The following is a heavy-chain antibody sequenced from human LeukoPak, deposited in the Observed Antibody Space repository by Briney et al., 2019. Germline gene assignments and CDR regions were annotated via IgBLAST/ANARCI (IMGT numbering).Heavy chain of an antibody. CDR1: GGSISSSSYY. CDR3: ARRQSGRWFVDY. J-gene: IGHJ4*02. D-gene: IGHD4-23*01. Sequence: SETLSLTCTVSGGSISSSSYYWGWIRQPPGKGLEWIGSIYYSGSTYYNPSLKSRVTISVDTSKNQFSLKLSSVTAADTAVYYCARRQSGRWFVDYWGQGTLVTVSS. CDR2: IYYSGST. V-gene: IGHV4-39*01.